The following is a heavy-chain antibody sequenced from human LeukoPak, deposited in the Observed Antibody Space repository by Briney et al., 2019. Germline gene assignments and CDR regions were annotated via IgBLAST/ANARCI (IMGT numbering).Heavy chain of an antibody. V-gene: IGHV3-53*04. D-gene: IGHD5-18*01. J-gene: IGHJ4*02. CDR2: MFSGGTT. Sequence: GGSLRLSCAASGFTVSSNYMSWVRQAPGKGLEWVSVMFSGGTTYYADSVKGRFTISRHNSENTLYLQMNSLRGEDTAVYYCARGVLGYSYGFDYWGQGTLVTVSS. CDR3: ARGVLGYSYGFDY. CDR1: GFTVSSNY.